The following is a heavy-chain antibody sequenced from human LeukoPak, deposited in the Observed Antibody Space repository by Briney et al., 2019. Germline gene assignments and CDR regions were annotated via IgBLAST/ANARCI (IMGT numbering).Heavy chain of an antibody. J-gene: IGHJ4*02. V-gene: IGHV3-9*01. D-gene: IGHD6-19*01. CDR2: ISWNSGSI. CDR3: ARVYSSGWYEWWAFDY. CDR1: GFTFDDYA. Sequence: GGSLRLSCAASGFTFDDYAMHWVRQAPGKGLEWVSGISWNSGSIGYADSVKGRFTISRDNAKNSLYLQMNSLRAEDTAVYYCARVYSSGWYEWWAFDYWGQGTLVTVSS.